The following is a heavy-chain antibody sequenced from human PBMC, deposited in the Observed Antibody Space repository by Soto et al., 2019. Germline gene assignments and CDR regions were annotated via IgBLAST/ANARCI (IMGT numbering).Heavy chain of an antibody. CDR2: INHSGST. D-gene: IGHD3-3*01. CDR1: GGSFSGYY. Sequence: ASETLSLTCAVYGGSFSGYYWSWIRQPPGKGLEWIGEINHSGSTNYNPSLKSRVTISVDTSKNQFSLKLSSVTAADTAVYYCARGGFGVVIRLGSWFDPWGQGTLVTVSS. V-gene: IGHV4-34*01. CDR3: ARGGFGVVIRLGSWFDP. J-gene: IGHJ5*02.